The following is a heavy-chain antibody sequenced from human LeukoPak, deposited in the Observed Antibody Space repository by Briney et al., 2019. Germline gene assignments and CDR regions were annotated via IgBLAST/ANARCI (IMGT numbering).Heavy chain of an antibody. V-gene: IGHV3-23*01. Sequence: GGSLRLSCAASGFTFSSYAMSWVRQAPGKGLEWVSAISGSGGSTYYADSVKGRFTISRDNSKNTLYLQMNSLRAEDTAVYYCAKGSPQYCSSTSCYGAHKYAFDIWGQGTMVTVSS. J-gene: IGHJ3*02. CDR3: AKGSPQYCSSTSCYGAHKYAFDI. CDR1: GFTFSSYA. CDR2: ISGSGGST. D-gene: IGHD2-2*01.